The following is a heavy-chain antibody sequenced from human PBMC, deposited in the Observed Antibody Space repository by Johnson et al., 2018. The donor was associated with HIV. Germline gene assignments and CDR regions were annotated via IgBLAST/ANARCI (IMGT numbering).Heavy chain of an antibody. CDR1: GFTFSSYD. J-gene: IGHJ3*02. CDR3: ARAVCRGGRCYSHDAFDI. Sequence: VQLVESGGGLKQPGGSLRLSCAASGFTFSSYDMHWVRQATGKGLEWVSPIGTAGDTYYPGSVKGRFTVSREDAKNSLYLQMNSLRAGDTALYYCARAVCRGGRCYSHDAFDIWGQGTMVTVSS. V-gene: IGHV3-13*01. D-gene: IGHD2-15*01. CDR2: IGTAGDT.